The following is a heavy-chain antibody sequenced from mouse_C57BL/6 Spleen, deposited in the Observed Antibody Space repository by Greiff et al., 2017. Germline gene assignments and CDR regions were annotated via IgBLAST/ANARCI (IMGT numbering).Heavy chain of an antibody. CDR1: GYAFSSSW. CDR2: IYPGDGDT. Sequence: QVQLQQSGPELVKPGASVKISCKASGYAFSSSWMNWVQQRPGKGLEWIGRIYPGDGDTNDNGKFKGKATLTADKYCSTAYMQLSSLTSEDSAVYCFARDYYGYYFDYWGQGTTLTVSS. J-gene: IGHJ2*01. D-gene: IGHD1-1*01. V-gene: IGHV1-82*01. CDR3: ARDYYGYYFDY.